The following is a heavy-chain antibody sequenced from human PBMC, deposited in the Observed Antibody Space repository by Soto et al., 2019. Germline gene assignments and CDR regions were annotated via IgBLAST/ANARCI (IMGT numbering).Heavy chain of an antibody. D-gene: IGHD5-12*01. V-gene: IGHV3-53*01. CDR1: GFTVSSTY. Sequence: PGGSLRLSCAASGFTVSSTYMSWVRQAPGEGLEWISIICSGGSTFYADSVKGRFTISRDNSKNTLYLQMNSLRAEDTAVYYCARGVPITPGTFDYRGQGTLVTVSS. CDR2: ICSGGST. CDR3: ARGVPITPGTFDY. J-gene: IGHJ4*02.